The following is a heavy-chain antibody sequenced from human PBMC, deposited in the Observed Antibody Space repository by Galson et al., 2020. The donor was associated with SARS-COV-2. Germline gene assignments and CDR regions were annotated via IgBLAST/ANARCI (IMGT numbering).Heavy chain of an antibody. V-gene: IGHV3-9*01. CDR3: AKVVGGDYYGSGSYYNGAFDI. Sequence: GGSLRLSCAASGFTFDDYTMHWVRQAPGKGLEWVSGISWNSGSIGYADSVKGRFTISRDNAKNSLYLQMNSLRAEDTALYYCAKVVGGDYYGSGSYYNGAFDIWGQGTMVTVSS. D-gene: IGHD3-10*01. J-gene: IGHJ3*02. CDR2: ISWNSGSI. CDR1: GFTFDDYT.